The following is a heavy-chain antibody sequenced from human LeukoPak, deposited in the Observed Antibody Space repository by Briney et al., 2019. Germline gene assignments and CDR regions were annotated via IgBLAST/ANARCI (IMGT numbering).Heavy chain of an antibody. CDR1: GSGFTSYW. V-gene: IGHV5-51*01. CDR2: IYPGDSDT. D-gene: IGHD6-13*01. J-gene: IGHJ4*02. CDR3: ARRHSSIDY. Sequence: GASLKISCKGSGSGFTSYWIGWVRPLPGKGLEWMGIIYPGDSDTRHSPSFQGQVTISADKSITTAYLQWSSLKASDTAMYYCARRHSSIDYWGQGTLVTVSS.